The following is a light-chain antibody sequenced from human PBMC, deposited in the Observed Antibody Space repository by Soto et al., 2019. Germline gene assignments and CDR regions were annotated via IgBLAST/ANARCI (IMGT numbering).Light chain of an antibody. V-gene: IGKV3-15*01. CDR2: GAS. CDR3: QQYNSYCT. J-gene: IGKJ1*01. Sequence: EIVLTHSPGTLSLSPWEIATLSCRASQSISSTYLAWYQQKPVQSPRLLIYGASTRATGIPARFSGSGSGTEFTLTISSLQSEDFAVYYCQQYNSYCTFGQGTKVDIK. CDR1: QSISSTY.